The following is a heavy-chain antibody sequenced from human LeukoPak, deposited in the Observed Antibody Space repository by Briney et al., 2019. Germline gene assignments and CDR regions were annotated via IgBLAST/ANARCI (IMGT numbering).Heavy chain of an antibody. Sequence: GEYLKTSCKGPGYSFTSQWIAWVRQMPGEGLGGMGIIDPGDSDTRDSPTFPGQGPISADTSISTAYVQWSRLKASDAAMYYCASRAGDSSSWYDFDYWGQGTLVTVSS. J-gene: IGHJ4*02. CDR1: GYSFTSQW. CDR2: IDPGDSDT. V-gene: IGHV5-51*01. D-gene: IGHD6-6*01. CDR3: ASRAGDSSSWYDFDY.